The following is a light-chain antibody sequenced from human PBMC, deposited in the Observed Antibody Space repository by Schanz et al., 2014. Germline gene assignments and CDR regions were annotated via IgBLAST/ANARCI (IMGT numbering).Light chain of an antibody. V-gene: IGKV3-20*01. CDR3: QHYSLSPL. J-gene: IGKJ1*01. CDR2: GAS. CDR1: QSVYSN. Sequence: EIVMTQSPATLSVSPGERATLSCRASQSVYSNLAWYQQKPGQAPNVLIYGASRRATGIPDRFSGSGSGTDFTLTISRLEPEDFAVYYCQHYSLSPLFGQGTKVDI.